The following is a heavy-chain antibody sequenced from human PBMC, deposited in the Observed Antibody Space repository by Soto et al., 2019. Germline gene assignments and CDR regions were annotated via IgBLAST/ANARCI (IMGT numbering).Heavy chain of an antibody. CDR2: ITGSDGRT. D-gene: IGHD3-10*02. CDR3: ARTLFHFYVPSIYAFDI. J-gene: IGHJ3*02. Sequence: GGSLRLSCAASGFTFSSYVMRWVRQAPGKGLEWVSTITGSDGRTYYADSVQGRFTISRDNSKNKLYLQMNSLRVEDTAVYYCARTLFHFYVPSIYAFDIWGQGTMVTVSS. V-gene: IGHV3-23*01. CDR1: GFTFSSYV.